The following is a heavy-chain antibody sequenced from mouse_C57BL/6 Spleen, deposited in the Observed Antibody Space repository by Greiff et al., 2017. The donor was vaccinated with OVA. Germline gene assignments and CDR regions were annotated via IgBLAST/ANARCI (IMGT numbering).Heavy chain of an antibody. CDR1: GYTFTSYW. Sequence: QVQLQQPGAELVMPGASVKLSCKASGYTFTSYWMHWVKQRPGQGLEWIGEIDPSDSYTNYNQKFKGKSTLTVDKSSSTAYMQLSSLTSEDSAVYYCAGKGTAQATSWFAYWGQGTLVTVSA. D-gene: IGHD3-2*02. V-gene: IGHV1-69*01. J-gene: IGHJ3*01. CDR2: IDPSDSYT. CDR3: AGKGTAQATSWFAY.